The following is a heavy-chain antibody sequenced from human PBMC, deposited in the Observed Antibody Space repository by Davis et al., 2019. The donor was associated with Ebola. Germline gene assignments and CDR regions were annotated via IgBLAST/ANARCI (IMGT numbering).Heavy chain of an antibody. D-gene: IGHD2-2*01. CDR3: TRGLGNCDSTSCSDGNWFDP. Sequence: GGSLRLSCAASGFTFSNYWLSWVRQAPGKGLEWVANIKEDGSEKYYVDSVKGRFTISRDNARNSLYLQMNSLRAEDTAVYYCTRGLGNCDSTSCSDGNWFDPWGQGTLVTVSS. J-gene: IGHJ5*02. CDR1: GFTFSNYW. CDR2: IKEDGSEK. V-gene: IGHV3-7*04.